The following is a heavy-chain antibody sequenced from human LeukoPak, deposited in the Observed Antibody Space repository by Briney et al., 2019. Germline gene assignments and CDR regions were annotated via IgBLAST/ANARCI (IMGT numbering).Heavy chain of an antibody. CDR3: ASVVPAAIGAFDI. J-gene: IGHJ3*02. CDR1: GGSISSSSYY. D-gene: IGHD2-2*02. CDR2: IYYSGST. Sequence: SETLSLTRTVSGGSISSSSYYWGWIRQPPGKGLEWIGSIYYSGSTYYNSSLKSRVTISVDTSKNQFSLKLSSVTAADTAVYYCASVVPAAIGAFDIWGQGTMVTVSS. V-gene: IGHV4-39*07.